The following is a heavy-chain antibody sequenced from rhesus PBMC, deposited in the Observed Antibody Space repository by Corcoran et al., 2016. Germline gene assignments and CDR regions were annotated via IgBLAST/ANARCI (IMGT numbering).Heavy chain of an antibody. CDR3: AKEGVAAAAYYGLDS. J-gene: IGHJ6*01. CDR2: INRGGGST. CDR1: GFTFSSYW. D-gene: IGHD6-31*01. Sequence: EVQLVESGGGLAKPGGSLRLSCAASGFTFSSYWMNWVRQTQGKGLDWISTINRGGGSTYYADSVKGRFTISRDNSKNTLSLQMNSLRPEDTAVYYCAKEGVAAAAYYGLDSWGQGVVVTVSS. V-gene: IGHV3S42*01.